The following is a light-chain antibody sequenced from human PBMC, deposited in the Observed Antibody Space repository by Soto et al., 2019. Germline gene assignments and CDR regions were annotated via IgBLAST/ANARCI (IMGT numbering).Light chain of an antibody. V-gene: IGKV1-39*01. CDR2: AAS. J-gene: IGKJ5*01. Sequence: DIQMTQSAASLSASVGDRVTITCRASQSISSYLNWYQQKPGKAPKLLIYAASSLQSGVPSRFSGSGSGTDFTLTISSLQPEDFAIYYCQQTYTTPEITFGQRTRLEIK. CDR3: QQTYTTPEIT. CDR1: QSISSY.